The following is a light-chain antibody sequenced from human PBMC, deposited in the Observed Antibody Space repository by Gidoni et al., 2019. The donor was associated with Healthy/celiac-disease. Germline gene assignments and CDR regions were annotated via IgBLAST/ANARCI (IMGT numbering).Light chain of an antibody. Sequence: DIQMTQSPSTLSASVGDRVTISCRASQSISIWLAWYQQKPGKAPKLLIYKSSSLESGVPSRFSGSGSGTEFTLTISSLQPDDFATYYCQQYNSYSSFGQGTKVEIK. CDR3: QQYNSYSS. CDR1: QSISIW. J-gene: IGKJ1*01. CDR2: KSS. V-gene: IGKV1-5*03.